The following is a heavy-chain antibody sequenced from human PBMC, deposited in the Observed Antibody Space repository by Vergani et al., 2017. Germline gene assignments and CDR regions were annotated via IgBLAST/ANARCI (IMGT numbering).Heavy chain of an antibody. Sequence: EVQLLESGGGLVQPGGSLRLTCAASEFTFSNYAMNWVRQAPGKGLEWVSGISGSGVSGYYTDSVKGRFTISRDNSKNMLFLQMNNLRTEDTAIYYCAKQYFVSGNYLFDYWCEGTLVIVSS. CDR3: AKQYFVSGNYLFDY. CDR1: EFTFSNYA. V-gene: IGHV3-23*01. D-gene: IGHD3-10*01. J-gene: IGHJ4*02. CDR2: ISGSGVSG.